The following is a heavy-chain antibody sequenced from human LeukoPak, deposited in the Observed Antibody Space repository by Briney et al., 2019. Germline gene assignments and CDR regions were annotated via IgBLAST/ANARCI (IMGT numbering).Heavy chain of an antibody. CDR3: EIYTGYDSF. CDR1: GYPFTSYD. CDR2: MSPDSGYT. Sequence: SVKVSCKASGYPFTSYDINWVRPATGQGLEWMGWMSPDSGYTGYAQTFQGRVTLTRNTSVSTAFMELSSLRSEDTAVYYCEIYTGYDSFWGQGTLVTVSS. D-gene: IGHD5-12*01. V-gene: IGHV1-8*01. J-gene: IGHJ4*02.